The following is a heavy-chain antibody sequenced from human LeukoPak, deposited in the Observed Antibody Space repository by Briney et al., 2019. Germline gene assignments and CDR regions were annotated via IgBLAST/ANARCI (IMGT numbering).Heavy chain of an antibody. V-gene: IGHV3-53*03. J-gene: IGHJ6*01. D-gene: IGHD1-14*01. CDR3: ARAGSLTLGSMDV. CDR1: GFTLSSNY. CDR2: IFSVGRT. Sequence: PGGSLRLSCAAPGFTLSSNYMSWVRQAPGKGLEWVSVIFSVGRTSYAASVKCRATIPRHNSKTTLHCQMNSLRAEDRAVHYCARAGSLTLGSMDVWGQGTTVTVSS.